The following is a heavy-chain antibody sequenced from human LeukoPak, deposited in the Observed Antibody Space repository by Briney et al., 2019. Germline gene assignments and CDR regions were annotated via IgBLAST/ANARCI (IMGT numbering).Heavy chain of an antibody. CDR1: GFSFRTYA. D-gene: IGHD2-2*01. J-gene: IGHJ4*02. CDR3: ARDSFEGRRTLIPAAVPN. V-gene: IGHV3-30*03. Sequence: WTSLRLSCGASGFSFRTYAMHWARHSPGKGLEWVAIISYDGSNKQYADSAKGRFIISRDNSKNTLYLQMNSLRAEDTAVYYCARDSFEGRRTLIPAAVPNWGQGTLVTVSS. CDR2: ISYDGSNK.